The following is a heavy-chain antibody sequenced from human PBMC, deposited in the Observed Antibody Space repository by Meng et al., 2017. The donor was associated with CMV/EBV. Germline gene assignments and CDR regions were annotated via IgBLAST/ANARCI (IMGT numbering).Heavy chain of an antibody. CDR2: IYYSGST. Sequence: LRLYCTVSGGSISSGDYYWSWIRQPPGKGLEWIGYIYYSGSTYYNPSLKSRVTISVDTSKNQFSLKLSSVTAADTAVYYCARVPIVVVPAAILVGAFDIWGQGTMVTVSS. CDR1: GGSISSGDYY. D-gene: IGHD2-2*02. J-gene: IGHJ3*02. CDR3: ARVPIVVVPAAILVGAFDI. V-gene: IGHV4-30-4*08.